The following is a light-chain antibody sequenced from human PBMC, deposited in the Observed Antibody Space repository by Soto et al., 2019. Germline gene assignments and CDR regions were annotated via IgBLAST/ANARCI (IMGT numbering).Light chain of an antibody. J-gene: IGKJ1*01. V-gene: IGKV1-6*01. CDR3: LHDYTHPWT. CDR2: AAS. CDR1: QGIRND. Sequence: IQITHSPSSLSASVEDRVTITCWASQGIRNDLGWYQQKPGKAPKLLIYAASILQSRVPSRFSGGESGTDFTLTISSLQPGDFATYYCLHDYTHPWTFGQGTKVDIK.